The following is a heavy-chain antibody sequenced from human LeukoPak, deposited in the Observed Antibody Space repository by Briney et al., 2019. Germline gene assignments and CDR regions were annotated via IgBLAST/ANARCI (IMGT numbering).Heavy chain of an antibody. CDR1: GGSFSGYY. V-gene: IGHV4-34*01. D-gene: IGHD2-2*02. J-gene: IGHJ4*02. CDR3: ARGKYCSSTSCYRALDY. Sequence: PSETLSLTCAVYGGSFSGYYWSWIRQPPGKGLEWIGEINHSGSTNYNPSLKSRVTISVDTSKNQFSLKLSSVTAADTAVYYCARGKYCSSTSCYRALDYWGQGTLVTVSS. CDR2: INHSGST.